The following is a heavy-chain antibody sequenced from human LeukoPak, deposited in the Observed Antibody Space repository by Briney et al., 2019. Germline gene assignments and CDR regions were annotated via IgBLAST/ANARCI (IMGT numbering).Heavy chain of an antibody. D-gene: IGHD3-10*01. CDR1: GFTFSKSW. CDR2: IKPDGTEK. CDR3: AKDLWFGESLPDY. V-gene: IGHV3-7*01. Sequence: GGSLRLSCAASGFTFSKSWMSWARQAPGKGLECVANIKPDGTEKYYVDSVKGRFTISRDNSKNTLYLQMNSLRAEDTAVYYCAKDLWFGESLPDYWGQGTLVTVSS. J-gene: IGHJ4*02.